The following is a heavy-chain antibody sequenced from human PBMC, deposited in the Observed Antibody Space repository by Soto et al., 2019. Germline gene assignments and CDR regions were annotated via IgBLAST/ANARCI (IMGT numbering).Heavy chain of an antibody. CDR3: ARLDYGDSIHH. Sequence: EVQLVQSGAEVKKPGESLKISCEASGYTFTNKWIGWVSQMPGKGLEWMGIIFPGDSETRYSPSFQGQVTMSADKSITTAYLQWSSLKASDTAMYYCARLDYGDSIHHWGQGTLVTVSS. J-gene: IGHJ1*01. CDR2: IFPGDSET. V-gene: IGHV5-51*01. CDR1: GYTFTNKW. D-gene: IGHD4-17*01.